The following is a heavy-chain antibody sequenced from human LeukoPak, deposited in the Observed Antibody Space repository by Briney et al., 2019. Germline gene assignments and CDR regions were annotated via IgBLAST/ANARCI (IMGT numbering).Heavy chain of an antibody. CDR2: IYHSGST. V-gene: IGHV4-30-2*01. J-gene: IGHJ4*02. Sequence: PSQTLSLTCAVSGGSISSGGYSWSWIRQPPGKGLEWIGYIYHSGSTYYNPSLKSRVTISVDRSKNQFSLKLSSVTAADTAVYYCAREDDRSGNLDYWGQGTLVTVSS. CDR1: GGSISSGGYS. D-gene: IGHD3-22*01. CDR3: AREDDRSGNLDY.